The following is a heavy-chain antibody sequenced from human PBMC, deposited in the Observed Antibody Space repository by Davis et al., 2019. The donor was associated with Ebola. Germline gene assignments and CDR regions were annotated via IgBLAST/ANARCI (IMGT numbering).Heavy chain of an antibody. J-gene: IGHJ4*02. CDR3: ARGDSYYDPSGYYAGPEAPDH. CDR2: IYHSGAT. CDR1: GGYISGYY. D-gene: IGHD3-22*01. Sequence: MPSETLSLTCTVSGGYISGYYCSWIRQPPGKGLEWIGEIYHSGATNYNPSLKSRVTISVDTSKNQFSLKLSSVTAADTAVYYCARGDSYYDPSGYYAGPEAPDHWGQGTLVSVSS. V-gene: IGHV4-59*12.